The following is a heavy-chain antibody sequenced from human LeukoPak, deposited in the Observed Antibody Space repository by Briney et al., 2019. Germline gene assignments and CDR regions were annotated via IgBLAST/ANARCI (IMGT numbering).Heavy chain of an antibody. CDR2: IREAGATT. CDR3: AKDTSIGRYCTNGVCSPFDY. Sequence: GGSLRLSCAGSGFTFSSYAMSWVRQAPGKGLEWVAAIREAGATTYDAESVKGRFTISRDNSRSTLYLQMNSMRAEDTALYYCAKDTSIGRYCTNGVCSPFDYWGQGTLVTVSS. J-gene: IGHJ4*02. V-gene: IGHV3-23*01. D-gene: IGHD2-8*01. CDR1: GFTFSSYA.